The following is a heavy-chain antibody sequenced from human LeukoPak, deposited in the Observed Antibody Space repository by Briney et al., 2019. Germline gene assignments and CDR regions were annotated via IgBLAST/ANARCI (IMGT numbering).Heavy chain of an antibody. Sequence: ASVKVSCKASGYTSTSYAMNWVRQAPGQGLEWMGWINSNTGNPTYAQGFTGRFVFSLDTSVSTAYLQISSLKAEDTAVYYCARRSSSSPRDYYYYYMDVWGKGTTVTVSS. CDR1: GYTSTSYA. CDR3: ARRSSSSPRDYYYYYMDV. CDR2: INSNTGNP. V-gene: IGHV7-4-1*02. D-gene: IGHD6-6*01. J-gene: IGHJ6*03.